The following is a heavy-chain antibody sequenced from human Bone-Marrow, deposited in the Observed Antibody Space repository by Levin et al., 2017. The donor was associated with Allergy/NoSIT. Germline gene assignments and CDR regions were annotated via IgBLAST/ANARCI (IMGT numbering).Heavy chain of an antibody. V-gene: IGHV3-48*01. Sequence: GESLKISCAASGFTFSSYSMTWVRQAPGKGLEWLSFISGSSSDIYYADSVKGRFTISRDNAKSSLYLQMNSLRAEDTAVYYCVRDPDDCSSDTCYAWGQGTLVTVSS. CDR3: VRDPDDCSSDTCYA. D-gene: IGHD2-2*01. CDR1: GFTFSSYS. J-gene: IGHJ5*02. CDR2: ISGSSSDI.